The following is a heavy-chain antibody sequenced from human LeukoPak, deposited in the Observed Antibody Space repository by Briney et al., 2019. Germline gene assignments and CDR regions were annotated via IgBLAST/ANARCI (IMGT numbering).Heavy chain of an antibody. D-gene: IGHD6-19*01. CDR1: GYTFTSYY. CDR2: INPSGGST. CDR3: ARVMRGSGWFDAFDI. Sequence: ASVKVSCKASGYTFTSYYMHWVRQAPGQGLEWMGIINPSGGSTSYAQKFRGRVTMTRDMSTSTVYMELSSLRSEDTAVYYCARVMRGSGWFDAFDIWGQGTMVTVSS. V-gene: IGHV1-46*01. J-gene: IGHJ3*02.